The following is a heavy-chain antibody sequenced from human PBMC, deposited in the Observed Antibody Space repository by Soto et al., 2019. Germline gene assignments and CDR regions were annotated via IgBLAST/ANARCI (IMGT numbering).Heavy chain of an antibody. D-gene: IGHD7-27*01. CDR2: IYYTGGT. J-gene: IGHJ4*02. CDR3: TRANWYSEY. Sequence: QVHLQESRPGLVKPAETLSLTCTVSGGSIYNNYWSWVRQTPGKGLEWIGYIYYTGGTNYNPSLKCGVTMSVYTSKNRVSLNLTSLTAADTAIYYCTRANWYSEYWGQGTLVTVSS. CDR1: GGSIYNNY. V-gene: IGHV4-59*13.